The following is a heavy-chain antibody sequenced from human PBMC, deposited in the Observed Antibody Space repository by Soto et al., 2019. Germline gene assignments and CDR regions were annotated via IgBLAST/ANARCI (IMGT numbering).Heavy chain of an antibody. V-gene: IGHV1-69*13. Sequence: SVKVSCKASGGTFSSYAISWVRQAPGQGHEWMGGIIPIFGTANYAQKFQGRVTITADESTSTAYMELSSLRSEDTAVYYCARVMTTRYYYYGMDVWGQGTTVTVSS. D-gene: IGHD4-4*01. CDR3: ARVMTTRYYYYGMDV. J-gene: IGHJ6*02. CDR2: IIPIFGTA. CDR1: GGTFSSYA.